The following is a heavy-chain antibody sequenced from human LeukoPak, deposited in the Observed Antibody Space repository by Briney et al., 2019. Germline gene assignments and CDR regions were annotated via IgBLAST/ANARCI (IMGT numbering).Heavy chain of an antibody. CDR1: GYTFTSYD. Sequence: AASVKVSCKASGYTFTSYDINWVRQATGQGLEWMGWMNPNSGNTGYAQKFQGRVTMTRNTSISTAYMELSSLRSDDTAVYYCARDLGGRFGGVIVIMNLAYAFDIWGQGTMVTVSS. D-gene: IGHD3-16*02. J-gene: IGHJ3*02. CDR2: MNPNSGNT. V-gene: IGHV1-8*01. CDR3: ARDLGGRFGGVIVIMNLAYAFDI.